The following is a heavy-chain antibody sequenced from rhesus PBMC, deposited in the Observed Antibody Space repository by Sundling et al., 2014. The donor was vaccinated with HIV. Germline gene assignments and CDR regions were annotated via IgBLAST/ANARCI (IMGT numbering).Heavy chain of an antibody. CDR2: ISGSSGST. Sequence: QVQLQESGPGLVKPSETLSLTCAVSGYSISSGYYWGWIRQPPGKGLEYIGYISGSSGSTYYNPSLKSRVTISKDTSNNQFSLKLNSATAADTAVYYCAREVGGYWSHVVYGLDSWGQGVVVTVSS. J-gene: IGHJ6*01. D-gene: IGHD3-22*01. CDR3: AREVGGYWSHVVYGLDS. V-gene: IGHV4-99*02. CDR1: GYSISSGYY.